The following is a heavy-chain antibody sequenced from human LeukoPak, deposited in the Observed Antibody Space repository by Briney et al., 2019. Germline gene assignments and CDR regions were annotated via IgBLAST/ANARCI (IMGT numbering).Heavy chain of an antibody. Sequence: GGSLRLSCAASGLTFSIYAMSWVRQAPGRGLEWVSSITGNGAGTFYTDSVKGRFTISRDNSKNTLFLQMNSLRAEDTAVYYCANDIVGATAYWGQGTLVTVSS. D-gene: IGHD1-26*01. CDR2: ITGNGAGT. V-gene: IGHV3-23*01. CDR1: GLTFSIYA. CDR3: ANDIVGATAY. J-gene: IGHJ4*02.